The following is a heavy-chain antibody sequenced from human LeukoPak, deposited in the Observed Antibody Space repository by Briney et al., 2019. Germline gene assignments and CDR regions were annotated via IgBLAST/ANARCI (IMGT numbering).Heavy chain of an antibody. V-gene: IGHV1-3*01. Sequence: GASVKVSCKASGYTFTSYAMHWVRQAPGQRLEWMGWINAGSGNTKYSQKFQGRVTITRDTSASTAYMELSSLRSEDTAVYYCARDLPAPYSSRLFDYWGQGTLVTVSS. D-gene: IGHD6-13*01. CDR2: INAGSGNT. J-gene: IGHJ4*02. CDR1: GYTFTSYA. CDR3: ARDLPAPYSSRLFDY.